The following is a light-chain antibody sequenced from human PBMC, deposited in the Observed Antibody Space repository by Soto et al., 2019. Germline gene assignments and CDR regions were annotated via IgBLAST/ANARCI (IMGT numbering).Light chain of an antibody. J-gene: IGKJ4*01. CDR2: GAS. Sequence: EIVMTQSPATLSVSPGDRATLSCRASQSVSSIAWYQQKPGQPPRLLIYGASRRATNIPARFSGGGSDTEFTLPISTLQSEDFAVYYCQYYDNWRLSFGGGTTVEIK. CDR1: QSVSS. V-gene: IGKV3-15*01. CDR3: QYYDNWRLS.